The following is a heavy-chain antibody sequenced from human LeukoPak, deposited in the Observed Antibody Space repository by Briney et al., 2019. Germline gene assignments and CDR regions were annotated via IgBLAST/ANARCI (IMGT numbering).Heavy chain of an antibody. CDR2: IYPGDSDT. D-gene: IGHD4-23*01. J-gene: IGHJ4*02. V-gene: IGHV5-51*01. Sequence: GESLKISCRGSGYSFTSYWIGWVRQMPGKGLEWMGIIYPGDSDTRYSPSFQGQVTSSADKSLSTAYLQWSSLRASDTAMYYCARHGGYGGNQKAHCDNWGQGTLVTVSS. CDR1: GYSFTSYW. CDR3: ARHGGYGGNQKAHCDN.